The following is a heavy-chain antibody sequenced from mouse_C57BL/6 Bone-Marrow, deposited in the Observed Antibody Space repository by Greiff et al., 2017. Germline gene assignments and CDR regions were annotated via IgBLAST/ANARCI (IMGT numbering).Heavy chain of an antibody. D-gene: IGHD2-5*01. V-gene: IGHV1-19*01. CDR1: GYTFTDYY. CDR3: AKAYYSNRFAY. J-gene: IGHJ3*01. CDR2: INPYNGGT. Sequence: DVKLQESGPVLVKPGASVKMSCKASGYTFTDYYMNWVKQRHGKSLEWIGVINPYNGGTCYNQKFKGKATMTVDKSSSTAYMELNSRTSEDSAVYYCAKAYYSNRFAYWGQGTLVTVSA.